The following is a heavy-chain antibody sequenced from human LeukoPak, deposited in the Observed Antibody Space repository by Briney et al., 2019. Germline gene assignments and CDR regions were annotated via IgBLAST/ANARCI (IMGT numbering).Heavy chain of an antibody. CDR1: GFTVSSNY. D-gene: IGHD5-18*01. CDR3: ARGGDTAMAHFDY. CDR2: IYSGGST. V-gene: IGHV3-66*01. J-gene: IGHJ4*02. Sequence: PGGSLRLPCAASGFTVSSNYMSWVRQAPGKGLEWVSVIYSGGSTYYADSVKGRFTISRDNSKNTLYLQMNSLRAEDTAVYYCARGGDTAMAHFDYWGQGTLVTVSS.